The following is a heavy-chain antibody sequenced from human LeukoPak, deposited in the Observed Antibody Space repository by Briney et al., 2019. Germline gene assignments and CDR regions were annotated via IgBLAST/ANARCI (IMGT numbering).Heavy chain of an antibody. D-gene: IGHD1-26*01. Sequence: GGSLRLSCAASGFTFYDYYMSWIRQAPGPGLEWILYISSTVGTTCYADSVKGRFTISRDNAKKLLYLQMSSLRADDTAVYYCAREGGSYHLDVWGQGTTVTVSS. V-gene: IGHV3-11*01. CDR3: AREGGSYHLDV. CDR1: GFTFYDYY. J-gene: IGHJ6*02. CDR2: ISSTVGTT.